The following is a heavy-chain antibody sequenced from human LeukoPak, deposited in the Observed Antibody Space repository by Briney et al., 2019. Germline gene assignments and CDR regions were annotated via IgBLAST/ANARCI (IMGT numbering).Heavy chain of an antibody. J-gene: IGHJ4*02. CDR2: IYYSGST. D-gene: IGHD6-19*01. V-gene: IGHV4-39*01. CDR3: ARRPYTSGWYYYFDY. CDR1: GGSISSSSYY. Sequence: SETLSLTCTVSGGSISSSSYYWGWIRQPPGKGLEWIGSIYYSGSTYYNPSLKSRVTISVDTSKNQFSPRLSSVTAADTAVYYCARRPYTSGWYYYFDYWGQGTLVTVSS.